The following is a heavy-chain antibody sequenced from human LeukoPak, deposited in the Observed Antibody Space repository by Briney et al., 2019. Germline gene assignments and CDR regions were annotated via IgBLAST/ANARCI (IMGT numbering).Heavy chain of an antibody. D-gene: IGHD2-15*01. V-gene: IGHV1-3*01. CDR1: GYSFSTYA. CDR2: INVGNGNT. Sequence: ASVKVSCKASGYSFSTYAMHWVRQAPGQRLEWMGWINVGNGNTKYSQKFQGRVTITRDTSASTAYMELSSLRSEDTAVYYCARERGGYFDYWGQGTLVTASS. CDR3: ARERGGYFDY. J-gene: IGHJ4*02.